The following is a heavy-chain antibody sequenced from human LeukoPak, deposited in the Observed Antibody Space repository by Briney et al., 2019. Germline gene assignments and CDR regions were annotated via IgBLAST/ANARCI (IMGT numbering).Heavy chain of an antibody. Sequence: WASVKVSCKASGYTFTSYGISWVRQAPGQGLEWMGWISAYNGNTNYAQKLQGRVTMTTDTSTSTAYMELRSLRSDDTAVYYCARDGWSLDSWRDYYNGYWGQGTLVTVSS. CDR3: ARDGWSLDSWRDYYNGY. V-gene: IGHV1-18*01. D-gene: IGHD3-3*01. J-gene: IGHJ4*02. CDR2: ISAYNGNT. CDR1: GYTFTSYG.